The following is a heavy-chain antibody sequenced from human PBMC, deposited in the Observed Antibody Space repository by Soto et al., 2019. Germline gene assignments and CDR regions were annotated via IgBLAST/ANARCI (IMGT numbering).Heavy chain of an antibody. CDR2: IYSDGST. V-gene: IGHV3-53*01. Sequence: PGGSLRLSCAASGFIVSSNYMSWVRQAPGKGLEWVSFIYSDGSTFYTDSVKGRFTISRDNSKNTLYLQMNSLRVDDTAVYYCAKGSSVDGWGHGTKVTVSS. D-gene: IGHD6-6*01. J-gene: IGHJ6*02. CDR1: GFIVSSNY. CDR3: AKGSSVDG.